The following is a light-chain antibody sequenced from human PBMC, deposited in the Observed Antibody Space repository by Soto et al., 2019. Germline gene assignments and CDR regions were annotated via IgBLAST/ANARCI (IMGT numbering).Light chain of an antibody. J-gene: IGLJ1*01. CDR3: AAWDASLSACV. Sequence: QSVLTQPPSASGTAGQGVTISCSGGDSNIGSNSDYWYQHLPRTAPKLLIYYNNQRPSGVADRFAGSRSGTSASLAIVGLRSEDEAVYYCAAWDASLSACVFGNGTKLTVL. V-gene: IGLV1-47*02. CDR1: DSNIGSNS. CDR2: YNN.